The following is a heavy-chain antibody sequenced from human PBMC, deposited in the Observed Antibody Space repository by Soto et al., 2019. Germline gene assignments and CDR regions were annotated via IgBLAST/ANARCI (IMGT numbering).Heavy chain of an antibody. CDR3: ARVPKQWLVVYNWFDP. Sequence: GGSLRLSCAASGFTFSSYAMHWVRQAPGKGLEWVAVISYDGSNKYYADSVKGRFTISRDNSKNTLYLQMNSLRAEDTAVYYCARVPKQWLVVYNWFDPWGQGTLVTVSS. CDR1: GFTFSSYA. V-gene: IGHV3-30-3*01. D-gene: IGHD6-19*01. J-gene: IGHJ5*02. CDR2: ISYDGSNK.